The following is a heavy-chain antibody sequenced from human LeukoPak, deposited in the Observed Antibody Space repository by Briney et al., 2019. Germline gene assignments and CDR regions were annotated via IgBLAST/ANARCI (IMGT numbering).Heavy chain of an antibody. V-gene: IGHV3-15*01. D-gene: IGHD4-17*01. Sequence: ETLSLTCTVSGDSISFYYWSWIRQAPGKGPEWVGRVKSKTNGGTIDYAAPVKGRFTISRDDSKNTLYLQMNGLKTEDTALYYCTKFDYAAFEYWGQGALVTVSS. CDR3: TKFDYAAFEY. J-gene: IGHJ4*02. CDR1: GDSISFYY. CDR2: VKSKTNGGTI.